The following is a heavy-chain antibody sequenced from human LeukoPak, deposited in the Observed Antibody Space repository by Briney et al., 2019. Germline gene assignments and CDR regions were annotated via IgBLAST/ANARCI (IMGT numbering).Heavy chain of an antibody. CDR3: AKGGAVVPY. CDR1: GFTFSSYG. Sequence: PGRSLRLSCAASGFTFSSYGMHWVRQAPGEGLEWVAVISYDGSNKYYADSVKGRFTISRDNSKNTLYLQMNSLRAEDTAVYYCAKGGAVVPYWGQGTLVTVSS. J-gene: IGHJ4*02. V-gene: IGHV3-30*18. D-gene: IGHD6-19*01. CDR2: ISYDGSNK.